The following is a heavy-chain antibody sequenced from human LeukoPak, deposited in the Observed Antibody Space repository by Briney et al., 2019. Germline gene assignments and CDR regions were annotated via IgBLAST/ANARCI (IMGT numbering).Heavy chain of an antibody. Sequence: AGGSLRLSCAASGFTFSSYAMSWVRQAPGRGLEWVSAISGSGGSTYYADSVKGRFTISRDNSKNTLYLQMNSLRAEDTAVYYCAKSVRDSSSFYWGQGTLVTVSS. D-gene: IGHD6-13*01. CDR2: ISGSGGST. CDR3: AKSVRDSSSFY. J-gene: IGHJ4*02. V-gene: IGHV3-23*01. CDR1: GFTFSSYA.